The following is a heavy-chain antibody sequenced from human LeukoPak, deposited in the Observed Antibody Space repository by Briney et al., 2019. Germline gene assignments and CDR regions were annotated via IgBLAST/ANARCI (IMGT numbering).Heavy chain of an antibody. CDR2: IYHSGNT. V-gene: IGHV4-38-2*02. J-gene: IGHJ4*02. D-gene: IGHD3-10*01. CDR3: AREANYYGSGSYFEGTFDY. Sequence: SETLSLTCTVSGYSISSGYYWGWIRQPPGKGLEWIGSIYHSGNTYYNPSLKSRVTISVDTSKNEFSLKLTSVTAADTAVYYCAREANYYGSGSYFEGTFDYWGQGSLVTVSS. CDR1: GYSISSGYY.